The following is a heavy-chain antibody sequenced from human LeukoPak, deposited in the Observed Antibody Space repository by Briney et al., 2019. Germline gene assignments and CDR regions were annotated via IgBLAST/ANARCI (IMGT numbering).Heavy chain of an antibody. CDR1: GFRFESHT. D-gene: IGHD3-16*01. V-gene: IGHV3-48*04. Sequence: GGSLRLSCGASGFRFESHTMGWVRQAPGKGLEWISSITSGSTTIYYGDSVRGRLTVSRDNAENSLYLQMNNMRVSDTAVYFCARDVGDGEYFFDFWGQGTLVSVSS. CDR3: ARDVGDGEYFFDF. CDR2: ITSGSTTI. J-gene: IGHJ4*02.